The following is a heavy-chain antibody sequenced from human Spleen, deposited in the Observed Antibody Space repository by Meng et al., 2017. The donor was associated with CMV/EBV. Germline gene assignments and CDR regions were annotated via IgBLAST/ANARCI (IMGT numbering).Heavy chain of an antibody. D-gene: IGHD3-3*01. CDR3: AKEAGTLFGVVTRGVLDY. Sequence: FSFSTYGMSWVRRAPGKGLEWVAGINSGGGRYYADSVRGRFTISRDNSKNTLYLQMNSLRDEDTAVYTCAKEAGTLFGVVTRGVLDYWGQGTLVTVSS. CDR1: FSFSTYG. J-gene: IGHJ4*02. V-gene: IGHV3-23*01. CDR2: INSGGGR.